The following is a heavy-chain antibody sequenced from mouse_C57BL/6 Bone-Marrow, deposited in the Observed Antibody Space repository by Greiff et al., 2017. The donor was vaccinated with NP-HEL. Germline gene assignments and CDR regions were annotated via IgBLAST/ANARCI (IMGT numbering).Heavy chain of an antibody. D-gene: IGHD3-1*01. V-gene: IGHV1-26*01. CDR3: ARSGSYYAMDY. J-gene: IGHJ4*01. CDR1: GYTFTDYY. CDR2: INPNNGGT. Sequence: EVQLQQSGPELVKPGASVEISCKASGYTFTDYYMNWVKQSHGKSLEWIGDINPNNGGTSYNQKFKGKATLTVDKSSSTAYMELRSLTSEDSAVYYCARSGSYYAMDYWGQGTSVTVSS.